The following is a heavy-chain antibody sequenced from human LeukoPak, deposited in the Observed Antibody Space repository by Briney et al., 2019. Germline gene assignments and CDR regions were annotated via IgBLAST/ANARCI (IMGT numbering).Heavy chain of an antibody. CDR2: INTDGTVT. CDR1: GCTFSKYW. CDR3: ATKQWLAPPPDS. V-gene: IGHV3-74*01. J-gene: IGHJ4*02. D-gene: IGHD6-19*01. Sequence: PGGSLRLSCAASGCTFSKYWMLWVRQARGMGLESVSRINTDGTVTTYADSVKGRFTVSRDNADNTMFLQMNSVRDEDTAVYYCATKQWLAPPPDSWGQGTPVTVSS.